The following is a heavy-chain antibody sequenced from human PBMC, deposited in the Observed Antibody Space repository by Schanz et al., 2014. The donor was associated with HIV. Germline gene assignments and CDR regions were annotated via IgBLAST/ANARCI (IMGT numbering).Heavy chain of an antibody. CDR1: GLTFGDYW. CDR3: ARVANWDYYGMDV. V-gene: IGHV3-30*03. Sequence: VQLVESGGGLVQPGRSLRLSCAASGLTFGDYWMHWVRRAPGKGLEWVAVISYDGSNKYYADSVKGRFTISRDNSKNTLFLQMNSLRGEDTAVYYCARVANWDYYGMDVWGRGTTVTVSS. J-gene: IGHJ6*02. D-gene: IGHD3-16*01. CDR2: ISYDGSNK.